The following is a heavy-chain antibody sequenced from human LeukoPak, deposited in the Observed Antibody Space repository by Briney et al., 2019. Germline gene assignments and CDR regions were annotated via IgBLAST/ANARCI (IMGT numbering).Heavy chain of an antibody. J-gene: IGHJ2*01. CDR1: GFTFSSYA. Sequence: GGSLRLSCAASGFTFSSYAMNWVRQAPGKGLEWVSTISGGGISTYYADSVKGRFTISRDNSKNTLYPQMNSLRAEDTAVYYCARSERYCSGGTCYTRYFDLWGRGTLVTVSS. V-gene: IGHV3-23*01. CDR2: ISGGGIST. CDR3: ARSERYCSGGTCYTRYFDL. D-gene: IGHD2-15*01.